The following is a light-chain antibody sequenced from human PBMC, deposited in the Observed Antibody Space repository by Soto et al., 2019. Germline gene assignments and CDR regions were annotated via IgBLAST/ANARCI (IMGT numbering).Light chain of an antibody. CDR1: NSDIGGYDY. V-gene: IGLV2-14*01. Sequence: QSVLTQPASVSGSPGQSITISCTGSNSDIGGYDYVSWYQHHPGKAPKLMIYEVINRPSGVSNRFSGSKSGNTASLTISGLQAEDEADYYCSSYTNMNTRVFGGGTKLTVL. CDR2: EVI. CDR3: SSYTNMNTRV. J-gene: IGLJ3*02.